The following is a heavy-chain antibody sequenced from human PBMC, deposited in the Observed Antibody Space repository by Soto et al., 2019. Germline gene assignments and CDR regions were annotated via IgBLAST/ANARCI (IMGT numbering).Heavy chain of an antibody. CDR1: GYSFTSYW. CDR2: IDPSDSYT. CDR3: VRGSSEAYYYYYGMDV. J-gene: IGHJ6*02. Sequence: GESLKISCKGSGYSFTSYWISWVRQMPGKGLEWMGRIDPSDSYTNYSPSFQGHVTITAYKSISTAYLQWSSLKASDTAMYYCVRGSSEAYYYYYGMDVWGQGTTVTVSS. V-gene: IGHV5-10-1*01.